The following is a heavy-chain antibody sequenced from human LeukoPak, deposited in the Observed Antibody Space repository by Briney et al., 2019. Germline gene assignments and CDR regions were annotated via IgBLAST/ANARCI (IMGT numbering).Heavy chain of an antibody. CDR1: GGSISSSNW. D-gene: IGHD3-10*01. CDR2: IYHSGST. CDR3: ARVRSITMVRGVLDY. J-gene: IGHJ4*02. V-gene: IGHV4-4*02. Sequence: SETLSLTCAVSGGSISSSNWWSWVRQPPGKGLEWIGEIYHSGSTNYNPSLKCRVTISVDKSKNQFSLKLSSVTAADTAVYYCARVRSITMVRGVLDYWGQGTLVTVSS.